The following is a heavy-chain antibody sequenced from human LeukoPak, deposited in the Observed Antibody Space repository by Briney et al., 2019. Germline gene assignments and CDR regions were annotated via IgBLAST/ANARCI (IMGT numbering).Heavy chain of an antibody. CDR3: AKAPYSTSWYDWGRFDY. J-gene: IGHJ4*02. D-gene: IGHD6-13*01. CDR2: IKSKTDGGTI. CDR1: GFTFNNAW. Sequence: GGSLRLSCAASGFTFNNAWMSWVRQAPGKGLEWVGHIKSKTDGGTIEYAAPVKGRFTISRDDSRNTLYLQMNSLRAEDTAVYYCAKAPYSTSWYDWGRFDYWGQGTLVTVSS. V-gene: IGHV3-15*01.